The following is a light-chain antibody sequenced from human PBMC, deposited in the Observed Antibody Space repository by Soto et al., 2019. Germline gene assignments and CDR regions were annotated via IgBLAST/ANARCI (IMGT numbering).Light chain of an antibody. CDR1: QSISSY. CDR3: QQYDNLPWT. CDR2: DAS. V-gene: IGKV1-33*01. J-gene: IGKJ1*01. Sequence: DIQMTQSPSSLSASVGDRVTITCRASQSISSYLNWYQQKPRKAPKLLIYDASDLETGVPSRFSGSGSGTDFTFTISSLQPEDVATYYCQQYDNLPWTFGQGTKVEIK.